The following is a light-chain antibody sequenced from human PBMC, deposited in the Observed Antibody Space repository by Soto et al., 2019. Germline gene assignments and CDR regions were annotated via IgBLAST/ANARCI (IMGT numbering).Light chain of an antibody. Sequence: DIQMTQSPSSLSASVGDRVTITCRASQNIGNYLNWYQQEPGKAPKLLFYAASSLQSGVPSRFSVRGSGTDFPLTISSLQPEAFAAYYCQQSYGIHCSLGQGTKVEI. CDR3: QQSYGIHCS. CDR1: QNIGNY. CDR2: AAS. J-gene: IGKJ1*01. V-gene: IGKV1-39*01.